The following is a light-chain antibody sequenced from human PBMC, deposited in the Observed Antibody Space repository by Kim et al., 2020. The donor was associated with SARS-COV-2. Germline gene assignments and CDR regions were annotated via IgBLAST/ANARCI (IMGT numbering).Light chain of an antibody. CDR1: SSDVGGYNY. J-gene: IGLJ1*01. V-gene: IGLV2-11*01. CDR3: CSYAGTYNFV. Sequence: GQAVTISCTGTSSDVGGYNYVSWYQQHPGEAPKLIIYDVNKRASGVPDRFSGSGSGNTASLTISGLQAEDEADYSCCSYAGTYNFVFGTGTKVTVL. CDR2: DVN.